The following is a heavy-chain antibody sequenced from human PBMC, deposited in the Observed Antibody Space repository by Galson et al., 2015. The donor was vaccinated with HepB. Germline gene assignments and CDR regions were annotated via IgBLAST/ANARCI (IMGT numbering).Heavy chain of an antibody. D-gene: IGHD4-17*01. CDR1: GGSFSGYY. V-gene: IGHV4-34*01. J-gene: IGHJ6*02. Sequence: ETLSLTCAVYGGSFSGYYWRWIRQPPGKGLEWIGEINHSGSTNYNPSLKSRVTISVDTSKNQFSLKLSSVTAADTAVYYCASGPLSYGDYDYYYYGMDVWGQGTTVTVSS. CDR2: INHSGST. CDR3: ASGPLSYGDYDYYYYGMDV.